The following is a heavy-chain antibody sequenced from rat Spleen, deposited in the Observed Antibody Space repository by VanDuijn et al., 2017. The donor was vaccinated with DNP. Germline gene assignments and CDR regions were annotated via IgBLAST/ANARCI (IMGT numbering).Heavy chain of an antibody. Sequence: EVQLVETGGDLVQPRKSLKLSCVASGFTFSRYWMYWIRQAPGKGLEWVASINPDGGSTYYPDSVKGRFTISRDNAENTVYLQMNSLRSEDTATYYCARDLATVVPYCGQGVMVTVSS. CDR3: ARDLATVVPY. V-gene: IGHV5-58*01. CDR2: INPDGGST. J-gene: IGHJ2*01. CDR1: GFTFSRYW. D-gene: IGHD1-1*01.